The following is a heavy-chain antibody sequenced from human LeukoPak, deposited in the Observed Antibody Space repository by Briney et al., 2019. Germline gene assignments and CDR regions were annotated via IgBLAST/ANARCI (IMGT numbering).Heavy chain of an antibody. CDR2: TYPGDSDA. CDR1: GYTFTNYW. J-gene: IGHJ3*02. CDR3: ARLQRGTHRGTYDI. V-gene: IGHV5-51*01. Sequence: GGSLNISCTGSGYTFTNYWIGWVRQMPGKGLEWMAVTYPGDSDARYSSSFQGQLTVLADKTINTAYLQWSSLKASDTAMYFCARLQRGTHRGTYDIWGQGRMVIVSS.